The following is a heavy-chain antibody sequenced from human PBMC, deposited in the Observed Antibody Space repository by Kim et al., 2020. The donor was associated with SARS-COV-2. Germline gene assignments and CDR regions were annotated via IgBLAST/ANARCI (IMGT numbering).Heavy chain of an antibody. CDR2: INQYGDI. CDR1: SGSFSVYY. J-gene: IGHJ4*02. Sequence: SETLSLTCALKSGSFSVYYWTWIRQSPGSGLEWIGKINQYGDINFNPSLQNRVTISLDTSKNHFSLQLTSVTAADTAVYYCARRKTVRALEYWGQGTRVTVSS. D-gene: IGHD3-3*01. V-gene: IGHV4-34*01. CDR3: ARRKTVRALEY.